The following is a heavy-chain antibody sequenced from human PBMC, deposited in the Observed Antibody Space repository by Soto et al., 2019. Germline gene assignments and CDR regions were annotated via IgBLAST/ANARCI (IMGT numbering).Heavy chain of an antibody. J-gene: IGHJ4*02. CDR3: ARAQAWGIHDY. Sequence: QVQLVQSGAEVKKPGASVKISCKASGYTFTSYYIHWVRQAPGQGLEWMGTINPSGGSTTYPQRFQGRVTMTRDTSTNTVYIELSSLRSEDTAVYHCARAQAWGIHDYWGQGTLVTVSS. CDR2: INPSGGST. CDR1: GYTFTSYY. V-gene: IGHV1-46*03. D-gene: IGHD7-27*01.